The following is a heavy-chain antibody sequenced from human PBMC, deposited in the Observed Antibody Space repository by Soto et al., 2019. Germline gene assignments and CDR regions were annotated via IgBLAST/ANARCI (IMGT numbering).Heavy chain of an antibody. CDR3: ARLQRGGMDV. V-gene: IGHV4-30-4*01. CDR1: GGSISSGNYY. D-gene: IGHD6-25*01. CDR2: IYFSGST. Sequence: PSETLSLTCTVSGGSISSGNYYWSWIRQPPGKGLVWIGYIYFSGSTYYNPSFKSLVTISVDTSKNQFSLKLSSVTAADTAVYYCARLQRGGMDVWGQGTTVTVSS. J-gene: IGHJ6*02.